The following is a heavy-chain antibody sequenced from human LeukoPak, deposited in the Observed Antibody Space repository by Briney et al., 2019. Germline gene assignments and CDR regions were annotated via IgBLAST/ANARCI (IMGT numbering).Heavy chain of an antibody. J-gene: IGHJ5*01. V-gene: IGHV3-48*02. Sequence: GGSLRLSCAASGFTISSYAMNWVRQAPGKGLEWVSYISSSSSPINYADSVKGRFTIPRDNAKNSLYLQMNSLRDEDTAVYYCARDCRLNCARQPGFDSWGQGTLVTVSS. CDR2: ISSSSSPI. D-gene: IGHD1-1*01. CDR3: ARDCRLNCARQPGFDS. CDR1: GFTISSYA.